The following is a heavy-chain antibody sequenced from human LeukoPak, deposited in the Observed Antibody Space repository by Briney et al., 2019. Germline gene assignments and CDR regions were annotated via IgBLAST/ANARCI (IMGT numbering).Heavy chain of an antibody. CDR1: GGSFSGYY. D-gene: IGHD6-19*01. CDR2: IYYSGST. CDR3: ARAAVAFRNWFDP. J-gene: IGHJ5*02. Sequence: SETLSLTCAVYGGSFSGYYWSWIRQPPGKGLEWIGYIYYSGSTNYNPSLKSRVTISVDTSKNQFSLKLSSVTAADTAVYYCARAAVAFRNWFDPWGQGTLVTVSS. V-gene: IGHV4-59*01.